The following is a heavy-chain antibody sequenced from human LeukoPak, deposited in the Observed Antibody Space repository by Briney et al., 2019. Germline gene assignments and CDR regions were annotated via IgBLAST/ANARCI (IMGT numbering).Heavy chain of an antibody. Sequence: GSLGLSCAASGFTFSSYGMHWVRQAPGKGLEWVAVISYDGSNKYYADSVKGRFTISRDNSKNTLYLQMNSLRAEDTAVYYCAKDARGYDSSGYLDYWGQGTLVTVSS. J-gene: IGHJ4*02. CDR2: ISYDGSNK. V-gene: IGHV3-30*18. D-gene: IGHD3-22*01. CDR1: GFTFSSYG. CDR3: AKDARGYDSSGYLDY.